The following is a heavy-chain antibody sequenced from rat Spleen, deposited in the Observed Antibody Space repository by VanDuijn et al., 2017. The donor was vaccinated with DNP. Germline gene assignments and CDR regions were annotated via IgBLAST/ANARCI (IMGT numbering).Heavy chain of an antibody. D-gene: IGHD5-1*01. CDR3: TRDAVTGYFDY. J-gene: IGHJ2*01. CDR1: RFSLTSGN. CDR2: MRYNGDT. Sequence: QVQLKESGPGLVQPSQTLSLTCTVSRFSLTSGNIHWVRQPPGKGLEWMGKMRYNGDTSYNSALKSRLSISRDTSQNQVFLKMNSLQTDDTGTYYCTRDAVTGYFDYWGQGVMVTVSS. V-gene: IGHV2-63*01.